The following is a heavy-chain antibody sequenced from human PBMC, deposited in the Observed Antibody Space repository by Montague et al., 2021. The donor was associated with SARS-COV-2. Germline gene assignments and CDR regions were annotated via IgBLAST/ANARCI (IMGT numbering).Heavy chain of an antibody. CDR2: INHSGST. D-gene: IGHD3-22*01. J-gene: IGHJ4*02. CDR1: GGSFSGYY. Sequence: SETLSLTCAVYGGSFSGYYWSWIRQPPGKGLEWIGEINHSGSTKYNPSLKSRVAISVGTSKNQFSLKLSSVTAADTAVYYCARGTKRVSTYDYDSSGYASDYWGQGTLVTVSS. V-gene: IGHV4-34*01. CDR3: ARGTKRVSTYDYDSSGYASDY.